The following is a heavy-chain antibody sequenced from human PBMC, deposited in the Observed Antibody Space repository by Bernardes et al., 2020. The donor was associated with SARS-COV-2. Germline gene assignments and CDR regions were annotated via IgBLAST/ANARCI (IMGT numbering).Heavy chain of an antibody. CDR1: GGSISSSSYY. CDR3: ARTSDQLLYSGEGGWFDT. V-gene: IGHV4-39*01. J-gene: IGHJ5*02. CDR2: IYYSGST. Sequence: SETLSLTCTVSGGSISSSSYYWGWIRQPTGKGLEWIGSIYYSGSTYYNPSLKSRVTISVDTSKNQFSLKLSSVTAADTAVYYCARTSDQLLYSGEGGWFDTWGQGTLVTVSS. D-gene: IGHD2-2*02.